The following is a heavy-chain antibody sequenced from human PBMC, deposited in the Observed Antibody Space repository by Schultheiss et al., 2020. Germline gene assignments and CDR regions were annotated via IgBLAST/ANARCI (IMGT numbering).Heavy chain of an antibody. V-gene: IGHV4-31*03. D-gene: IGHD6-13*01. CDR1: GGSISSGGYY. CDR2: IYYSGST. CDR3: ARRRAAAVSY. J-gene: IGHJ4*02. Sequence: SETLSLTCTVSGGSISSGGYYWSWIRQHPGKGLEWIGYIYYSGSTYYNPSLKSRVTISVDTSKNQFSLKLSSVTAADTAVYYCARRRAAAVSYWGQGTLVTVSS.